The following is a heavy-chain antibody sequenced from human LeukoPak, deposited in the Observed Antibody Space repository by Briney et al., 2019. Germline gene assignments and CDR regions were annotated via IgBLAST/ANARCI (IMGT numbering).Heavy chain of an antibody. J-gene: IGHJ4*02. CDR3: ARAGYCTNGVCRGDFDY. V-gene: IGHV3-48*03. D-gene: IGHD2-8*01. CDR2: ISSSGSTI. CDR1: GFTFSSYE. Sequence: GGSLRLSCAASGFTFSSYEMNWVRQAPGKGLEWVSYISSSGSTIYYADAVKGRFTISRDNAKNSLYLQMNSLRAEDTAVYYCARAGYCTNGVCRGDFDYWGQGTLVTVSS.